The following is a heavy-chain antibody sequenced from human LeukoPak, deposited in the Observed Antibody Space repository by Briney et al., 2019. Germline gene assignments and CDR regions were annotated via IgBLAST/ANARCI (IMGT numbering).Heavy chain of an antibody. CDR2: INPNSGGT. CDR1: GYTFTGYH. D-gene: IGHD3-22*01. V-gene: IGHV1-2*02. Sequence: ASVKVSCKASGYTFTGYHMHWVRQAPGQGLEWMGWINPNSGGTNYAQKFQGRVTMTRDTSISTAYMELSRLRSDDTAVYYCARDIDSSGYYYVNYYYYGMDVWGQGTTVTVSS. J-gene: IGHJ6*02. CDR3: ARDIDSSGYYYVNYYYYGMDV.